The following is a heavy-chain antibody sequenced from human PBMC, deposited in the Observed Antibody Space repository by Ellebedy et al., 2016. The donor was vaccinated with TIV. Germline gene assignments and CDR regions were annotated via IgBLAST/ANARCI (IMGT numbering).Heavy chain of an antibody. CDR3: ATFRNLDGFDI. J-gene: IGHJ3*02. D-gene: IGHD2/OR15-2a*01. Sequence: SETLSLTCAVSGYSISTGSYWGWIRQPPGKGLEWIGSIYHSGSTYYNPSLKRRVRIYMDTSRNQFSLRLSSVTAADTAILYCATFRNLDGFDIWGQGTIVTVSS. CDR2: IYHSGST. V-gene: IGHV4-38-2*01. CDR1: GYSISTGSY.